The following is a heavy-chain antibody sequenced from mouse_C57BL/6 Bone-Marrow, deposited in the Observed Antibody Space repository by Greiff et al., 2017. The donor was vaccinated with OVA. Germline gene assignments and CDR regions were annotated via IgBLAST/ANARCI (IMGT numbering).Heavy chain of an antibody. CDR2: SRNKANDYTT. CDR3: ARDGGLTGSFDY. Sequence: EVKVVESGGGLVQSGRSLRLSCATSGFTFSDFYMEWVRQAPGKGLEWIAASRNKANDYTTEYSASVKGRFIVSRDTSQSILYLQMNALRAEDTAIYYCARDGGLTGSFDYWGQGTTLTVSS. J-gene: IGHJ2*01. CDR1: GFTFSDFY. D-gene: IGHD4-1*01. V-gene: IGHV7-1*01.